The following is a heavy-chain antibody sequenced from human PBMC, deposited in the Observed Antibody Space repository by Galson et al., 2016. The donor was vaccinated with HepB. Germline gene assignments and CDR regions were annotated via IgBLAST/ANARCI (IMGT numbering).Heavy chain of an antibody. CDR2: ISYDGTNK. D-gene: IGHD3-22*01. CDR1: GFTFRSYG. Sequence: SLRLSCAGSGFTFRSYGIHWVRQAPGKGLEWVAVISYDGTNKYYADSLKGRFTISRDNSKNTLYLQMNGLRAEDTAVYYCAKDLDPYDSGGFYYTDYWGQGTLVTVSS. CDR3: AKDLDPYDSGGFYYTDY. V-gene: IGHV3-30*18. J-gene: IGHJ4*02.